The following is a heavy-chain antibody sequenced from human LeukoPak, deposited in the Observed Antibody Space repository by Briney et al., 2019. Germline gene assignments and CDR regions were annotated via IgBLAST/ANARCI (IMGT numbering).Heavy chain of an antibody. Sequence: GGSLRLSCAASGFTFSSYAMSWVRQAPGKGLEWVSAISGSGGSTYYADSVKGRFTISRDNSKNTLYLQMNSLRAEDTAVYYCAKDHDCSGGSCYPDSGAFDIWGQGTMVTVSS. J-gene: IGHJ3*02. CDR2: ISGSGGST. D-gene: IGHD2-15*01. V-gene: IGHV3-23*01. CDR3: AKDHDCSGGSCYPDSGAFDI. CDR1: GFTFSSYA.